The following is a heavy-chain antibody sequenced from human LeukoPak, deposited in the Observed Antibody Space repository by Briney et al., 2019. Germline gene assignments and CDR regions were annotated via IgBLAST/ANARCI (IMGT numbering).Heavy chain of an antibody. CDR1: GYTFTSYY. D-gene: IGHD3-16*01. CDR2: INPSGGST. Sequence: ASVKVSCKASGYTFTSYYMHWVRQAPGQGLEWMGIINPSGGSTSYAQKFQGRVTMTRDMSTSTVYMELSSLRSEDTAVYYCARDPGDYVWGRSGFQHWGQGTLVTVSS. J-gene: IGHJ1*01. V-gene: IGHV1-46*01. CDR3: ARDPGDYVWGRSGFQH.